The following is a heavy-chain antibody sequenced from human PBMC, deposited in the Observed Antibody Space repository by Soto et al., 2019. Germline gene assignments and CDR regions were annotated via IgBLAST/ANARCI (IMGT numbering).Heavy chain of an antibody. V-gene: IGHV1-69*13. Sequence: SVKVSCKASGGTFSSYAISWVRQAPGQGLEWMGGIIPIFGTANYAQKFQGRVTITADESTSTAYMELSSLRSEDTAVYYCARVHLTMVRGVDDYYYYYGMDVWGQGTTVTVSS. D-gene: IGHD3-10*01. CDR1: GGTFSSYA. CDR2: IIPIFGTA. J-gene: IGHJ6*02. CDR3: ARVHLTMVRGVDDYYYYYGMDV.